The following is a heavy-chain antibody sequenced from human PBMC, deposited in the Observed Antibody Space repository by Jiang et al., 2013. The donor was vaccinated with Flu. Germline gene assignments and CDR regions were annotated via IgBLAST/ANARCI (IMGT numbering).Heavy chain of an antibody. CDR3: ARVTGVLGWGSYRYPAYYFDY. J-gene: IGHJ4*02. CDR2: IYYSGST. Sequence: GPGLVKPSQTLSLTCTVSGGSISSGGYYWSWIRQHPGKGLEWIGYIYYSGSTYYNPSLKSLVTISVDTSKNQFSLKLSSVTAADTAVYYCARVTGVLGWGSYRYPAYYFDYWGQGTVVTVSS. D-gene: IGHD3-16*02. V-gene: IGHV4-31*01. CDR1: GGSISSGGYY.